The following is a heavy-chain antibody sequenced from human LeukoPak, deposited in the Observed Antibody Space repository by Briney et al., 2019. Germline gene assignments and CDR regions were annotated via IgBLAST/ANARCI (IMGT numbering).Heavy chain of an antibody. CDR1: GGSFSGYY. Sequence: SETLSLTCAVYGGSFSGYYWSWIRQPPGKGLEWIGEINHSGSTNYNPSLKSRVTISVDTSKNQFSLKLSSVTAADTAVYYCARVSVGSSSWYLSRYYYYYMDVWGKGTTVTVSS. D-gene: IGHD6-13*01. V-gene: IGHV4-34*01. J-gene: IGHJ6*03. CDR2: INHSGST. CDR3: ARVSVGSSSWYLSRYYYYYMDV.